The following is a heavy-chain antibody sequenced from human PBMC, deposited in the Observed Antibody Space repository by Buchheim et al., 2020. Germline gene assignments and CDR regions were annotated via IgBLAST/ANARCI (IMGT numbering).Heavy chain of an antibody. Sequence: QVQLVQSGAEVKKPGSSVKVSCKASGGTFSSYAISWVRQAPGQGLEWMGRIIPILGIANYEQKLQGRVTITADKSNRTAYMELSSLRSEDTAVYYCAREDTAPTTLAWGQGTL. CDR2: IIPILGIA. D-gene: IGHD1-26*01. V-gene: IGHV1-69*04. CDR3: AREDTAPTTLA. J-gene: IGHJ5*02. CDR1: GGTFSSYA.